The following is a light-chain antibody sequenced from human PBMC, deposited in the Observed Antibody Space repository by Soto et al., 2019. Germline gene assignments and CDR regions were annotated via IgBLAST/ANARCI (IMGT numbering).Light chain of an antibody. CDR2: EVT. CDR3: SSYTTSSTRV. CDR1: SSDIGIYQY. J-gene: IGLJ1*01. Sequence: QSVLTQPASVSGSPGQSIAISCTGSSSDIGIYQYVSWYQQHPGKVPKLIIYEVTNRPSGVSNRFSGSKSGNTASLTISGLQAEDEADYYCSSYTTSSTRVFGPGTKVTVL. V-gene: IGLV2-14*01.